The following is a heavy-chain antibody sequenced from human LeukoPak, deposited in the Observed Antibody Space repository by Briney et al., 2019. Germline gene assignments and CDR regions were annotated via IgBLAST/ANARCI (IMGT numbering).Heavy chain of an antibody. CDR3: ARGSLATSGWYVLDY. V-gene: IGHV1-3*01. J-gene: IGHJ4*02. CDR2: INAGNGNT. CDR1: GYTFTRYA. D-gene: IGHD6-19*01. Sequence: GASVKVSCKASGYTFTRYAMHWVGQAPGQRLEWMGWINAGNGNTKYSQKFQGRVTIARDTSASTAYMELSSLRSEDTAVYYCARGSLATSGWYVLDYWGQGTLVTVSS.